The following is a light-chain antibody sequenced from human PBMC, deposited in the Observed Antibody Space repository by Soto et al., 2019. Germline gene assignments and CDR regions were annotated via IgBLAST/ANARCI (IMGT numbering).Light chain of an antibody. CDR1: QSISSW. J-gene: IGKJ1*01. Sequence: DIQMTQSPSTLSASVGDRVTITCRASQSISSWLAWYQQKPGKAPKLLIYDVSSLESGVPSRFSDSGSGTEFSLTISSLQPDDFATYYCQQYNAYPWTFGQGTKV. CDR3: QQYNAYPWT. CDR2: DVS. V-gene: IGKV1-5*01.